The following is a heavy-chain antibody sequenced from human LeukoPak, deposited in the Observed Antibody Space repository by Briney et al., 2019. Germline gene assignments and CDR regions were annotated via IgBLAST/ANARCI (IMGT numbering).Heavy chain of an antibody. CDR2: ISWNSGSI. CDR3: AKDIAPRWLQPTDVFDI. CDR1: GFTFDDYA. V-gene: IGHV3-9*01. Sequence: PGRSLRLSCAASGFTFDDYAMHWVRHAPGKGLEWVSGISWNSGSIGYADSVKGRFTISRDNAKNSLYLQMNSLRAEDTALYYCAKDIAPRWLQPTDVFDIGGQGTMVTVS. J-gene: IGHJ3*02. D-gene: IGHD5-24*01.